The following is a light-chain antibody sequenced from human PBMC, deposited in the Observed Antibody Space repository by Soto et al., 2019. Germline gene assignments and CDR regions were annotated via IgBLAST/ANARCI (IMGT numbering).Light chain of an antibody. CDR1: HSVSSN. CDR2: GAS. Sequence: EIVMTQSPATLSVSPGERATLSCRASHSVSSNLAWYQQKPGQAPRLLIYGASSRATGIPDRFSGSGSGTDFTLTISRLEPEDFAVYYCQQYGRSPTFGPGTKVDIK. CDR3: QQYGRSPT. V-gene: IGKV3-20*01. J-gene: IGKJ3*01.